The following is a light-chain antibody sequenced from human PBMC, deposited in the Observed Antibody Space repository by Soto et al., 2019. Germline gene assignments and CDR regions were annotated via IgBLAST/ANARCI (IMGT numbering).Light chain of an antibody. CDR3: QQYNSYST. Sequence: DIQMTQSPSTLSVSVGDRVTITCRASQSISSWLAWYQQKPGKAPKLLIYDASSLESGVPSRFSGSGSGTEFTLTVSSLQPDDFATYYCQQYNSYSTFGQGTKV. J-gene: IGKJ1*01. CDR1: QSISSW. V-gene: IGKV1-5*01. CDR2: DAS.